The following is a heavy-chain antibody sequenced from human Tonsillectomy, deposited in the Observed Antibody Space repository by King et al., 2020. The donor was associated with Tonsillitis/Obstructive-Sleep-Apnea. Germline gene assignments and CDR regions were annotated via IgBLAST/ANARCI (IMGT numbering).Heavy chain of an antibody. CDR3: ARSGTFSIAPYLGAFEI. V-gene: IGHV5-51*01. CDR1: GYSFTNYW. CDR2: IYPGGSDI. Sequence: QLVQSGAEVKKPGESLKISCKGSGYSFTNYWIAWVRQMPGKGLEWMGIIYPGGSDIRYSPSFEGQVTLSADKSISTAYLQLSSLKASDTAMYYCARSGTFSIAPYLGAFEIWGQGKMVSVSS. D-gene: IGHD1-26*01. J-gene: IGHJ3*02.